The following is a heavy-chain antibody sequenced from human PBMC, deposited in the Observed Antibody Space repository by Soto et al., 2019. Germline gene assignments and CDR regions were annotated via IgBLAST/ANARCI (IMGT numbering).Heavy chain of an antibody. V-gene: IGHV4-59*01. D-gene: IGHD3-16*01. CDR1: GGSISSYY. CDR3: ARDRNPGERGSPFDP. J-gene: IGHJ5*02. Sequence: SETLSLTCAVSGGSISSYYWSWIRQPPGKGLEWIGYIYYSGSTNYNPSLKSRVTISVDTSKNQFSLKLSSVTAADTAVYYCARDRNPGERGSPFDPWGQGTLVTVSS. CDR2: IYYSGST.